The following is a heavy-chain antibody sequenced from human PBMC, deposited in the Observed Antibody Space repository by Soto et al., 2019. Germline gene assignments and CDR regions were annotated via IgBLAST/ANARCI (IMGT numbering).Heavy chain of an antibody. J-gene: IGHJ4*02. D-gene: IGHD3-22*01. CDR3: DRGHRSSGKIFDS. CDR1: GFTFINAW. CDR2: IKSKSAGGTT. Sequence: EVQLVESGGGLVKPGGSVRLSCAASGFTFINAWMSWVRQAPGKGLEWVGRIKSKSAGGTTEYDAPVKDRFTISRDASKNTLYLQMNSLKIADTAVYYCDRGHRSSGKIFDSWGQGTLVTVSS. V-gene: IGHV3-15*01.